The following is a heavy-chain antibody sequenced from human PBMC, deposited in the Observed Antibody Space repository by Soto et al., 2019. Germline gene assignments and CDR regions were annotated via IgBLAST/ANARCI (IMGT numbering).Heavy chain of an antibody. CDR2: IIPIFGTA. CDR3: ARYSSSVRPTGFDP. D-gene: IGHD6-6*01. V-gene: IGHV1-69*13. J-gene: IGHJ5*02. CDR1: GGTFSSYS. Sequence: SVKVSCKASGGTFSSYSISWVRQAPGQGLEWMGGIIPIFGTANYAQKFQGRVTITADESTSTAYMELSSPRSEDTAVYYCARYSSSVRPTGFDPWGQGTLVTVSS.